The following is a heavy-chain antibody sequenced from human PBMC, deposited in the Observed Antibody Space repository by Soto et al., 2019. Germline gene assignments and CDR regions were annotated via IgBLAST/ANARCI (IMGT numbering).Heavy chain of an antibody. Sequence: PSQTLSLTCAISGDSVSSNSAAWNWIRQSPSRGLEWLGRTYYRSKWYNDYAVSVKSRITINPDTSKNQFSLQLNSVAPEDTAVYYCARVLVGSGGLPSWFDPWGQGTLVTVSS. J-gene: IGHJ5*02. D-gene: IGHD6-25*01. CDR1: GDSVSSNSAA. V-gene: IGHV6-1*01. CDR3: ARVLVGSGGLPSWFDP. CDR2: TYYRSKWYN.